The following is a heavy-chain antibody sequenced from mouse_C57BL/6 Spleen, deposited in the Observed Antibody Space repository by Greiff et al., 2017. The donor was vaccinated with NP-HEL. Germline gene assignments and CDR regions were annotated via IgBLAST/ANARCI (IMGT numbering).Heavy chain of an antibody. CDR3: VRERILEIDYYAMDY. CDR2: IRSKSSNYAT. V-gene: IGHV10-3*01. J-gene: IGHJ4*01. CDR1: GFTFNTYA. Sequence: EVMLVESGGGLVQPKGSLKLSCAASGFTFNTYAMHWVRQAPGKGVEWVARIRSKSSNYATYYADSVKDRFTISRDDSQSMLYLQMNNLKTEDTAMYYCVRERILEIDYYAMDYWGQGTSVTVSS.